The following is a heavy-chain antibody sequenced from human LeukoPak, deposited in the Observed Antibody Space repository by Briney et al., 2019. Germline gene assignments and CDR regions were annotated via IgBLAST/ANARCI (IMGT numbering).Heavy chain of an antibody. D-gene: IGHD3-10*01. J-gene: IGHJ4*02. CDR3: ARPPAGGFNY. CDR1: GFTFSSYA. CDR2: ISYDGSNK. Sequence: QTGGSLRLSCAASGFTFSSYAMHWVRQAPGKGLEWVAVISYDGSNKYYADSVKGRFTISRDNSKNTLYLQMNSLRPEDTAVYYCARPPAGGFNYWGQGTLVTVSS. V-gene: IGHV3-30-3*01.